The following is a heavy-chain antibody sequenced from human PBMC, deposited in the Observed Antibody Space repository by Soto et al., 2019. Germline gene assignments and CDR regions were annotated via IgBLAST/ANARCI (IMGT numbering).Heavy chain of an antibody. CDR1: GGTISGYY. D-gene: IGHD3-3*01. CDR3: ARGQRFSDWFDP. CDR2: IYSSGST. V-gene: IGHV4-4*07. J-gene: IGHJ5*02. Sequence: NPSETLSLTCSVSGGTISGYYWTWIRQPAGKGLEWIGRIYSSGSTKYNPSLQSRVTMSLDTSNNQFSLRLTSVTAADTAVYYCARGQRFSDWFDPWGQGTLITVSS.